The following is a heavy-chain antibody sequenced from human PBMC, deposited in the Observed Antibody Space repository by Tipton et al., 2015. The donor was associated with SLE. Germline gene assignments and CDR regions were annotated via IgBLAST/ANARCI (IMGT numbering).Heavy chain of an antibody. D-gene: IGHD2-15*01. Sequence: GSLRLSCTGSGFTFSSYDMSWVRQAPGKGLEWVSSISGSLGNTYYADSVKGRVTISRDNSKNTLFLQMDSLRVEDTAIYYCAKRGCSGLACYSGHNHWGQGTLVTVSS. CDR3: AKRGCSGLACYSGHNH. CDR1: GFTFSSYD. J-gene: IGHJ5*02. V-gene: IGHV3-23*01. CDR2: ISGSLGNT.